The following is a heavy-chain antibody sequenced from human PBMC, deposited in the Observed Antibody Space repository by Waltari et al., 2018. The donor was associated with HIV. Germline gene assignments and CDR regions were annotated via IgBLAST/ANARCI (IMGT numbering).Heavy chain of an antibody. CDR2: MNPNRGNQ. J-gene: IGHJ6*02. Sequence: QVQLVQSGAEVKKPGASVKVSCKASGYTFTSYDINWVRQATGQGLEWMGRMNPNRGNQGYEQKFQGRVTMTRNTSISTAYMELSSLRSEDTAVYYCARSYDYGGNPIYYGMDVWGQGTTVTVSS. CDR1: GYTFTSYD. V-gene: IGHV1-8*01. D-gene: IGHD4-17*01. CDR3: ARSYDYGGNPIYYGMDV.